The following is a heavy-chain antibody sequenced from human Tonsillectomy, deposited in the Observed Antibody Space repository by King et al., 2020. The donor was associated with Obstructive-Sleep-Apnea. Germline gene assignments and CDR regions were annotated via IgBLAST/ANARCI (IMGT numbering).Heavy chain of an antibody. J-gene: IGHJ4*02. CDR3: AKDHYYDSSGYSVDY. D-gene: IGHD3-22*01. V-gene: IGHV3-23*04. CDR2: ISGSGGST. Sequence: VQLVESGGGLVQPGGSLRLSCAASVFTFSSYAMSWVRQAPGKGLEWVSAISGSGGSTYYADSVKGRFTISRDNSKNTLLLQMNSLRPEDTAVYYCAKDHYYDSSGYSVDYWGQGTLVTVSS. CDR1: VFTFSSYA.